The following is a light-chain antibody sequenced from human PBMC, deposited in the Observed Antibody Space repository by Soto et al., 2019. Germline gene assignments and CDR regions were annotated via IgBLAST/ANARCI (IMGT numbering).Light chain of an antibody. CDR2: GAS. J-gene: IGKJ1*01. V-gene: IGKV3-20*01. CDR3: QQYGSSPWT. CDR1: QTISSNY. Sequence: ETVLTQSPGTLSLSPGERATLSCKASQTISSNYLDWYRQTPGQAPRLLIYGASNRATGIADRFSGSGSGTDFTLIISRLEPEDFALYYCQQYGSSPWTFGQGTKVEIK.